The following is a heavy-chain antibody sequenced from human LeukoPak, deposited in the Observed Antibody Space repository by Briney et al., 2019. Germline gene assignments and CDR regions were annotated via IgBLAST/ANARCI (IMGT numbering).Heavy chain of an antibody. V-gene: IGHV4-59*08. D-gene: IGHD3-16*01. CDR1: GGSTSSDC. J-gene: IGHJ2*01. CDR2: VYNSGDT. CDR3: ARLKLGAYLDL. Sequence: PSETLSLTCTVSGGSTSSDCWSWIRQFPGKGLEWVGYVYNSGDTGKNPSLKSRVTILLDTSKNQCSLKLTSVSAADTAVYYCARLKLGAYLDLWGRGTLVTVSS.